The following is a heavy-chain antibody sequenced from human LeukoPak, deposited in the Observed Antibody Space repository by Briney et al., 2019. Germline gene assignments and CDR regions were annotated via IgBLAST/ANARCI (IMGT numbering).Heavy chain of an antibody. J-gene: IGHJ4*02. V-gene: IGHV3-11*01. CDR2: ISSSGSTI. Sequence: PGGSLRLSCAASGFTFSDYYMSWIRQAPGKGLEWVSYISSSGSTIYYADSMKGRFTISRDNAKNSLYLQMNSLRAEDTAVYYCARNHRYGEYFFDYWGQGTLVTVSS. CDR1: GFTFSDYY. D-gene: IGHD4-17*01. CDR3: ARNHRYGEYFFDY.